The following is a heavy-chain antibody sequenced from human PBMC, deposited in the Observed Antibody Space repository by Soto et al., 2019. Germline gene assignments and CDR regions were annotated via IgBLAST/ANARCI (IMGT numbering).Heavy chain of an antibody. D-gene: IGHD4-17*01. J-gene: IGHJ3*01. Sequence: EVQLLEPGGGLVQPGGSLRLSCAASGFTFSSFFMSWVRQAPGKGLDWVSGIGANGGGTYYAVSVKGRFIISRDNSTNTLYLQMNSLRAEDTAVYYCARDPNGDYLGAFDFWGQKTMVTVSS. CDR3: ARDPNGDYLGAFDF. CDR2: IGANGGGT. CDR1: GFTFSSFF. V-gene: IGHV3-23*01.